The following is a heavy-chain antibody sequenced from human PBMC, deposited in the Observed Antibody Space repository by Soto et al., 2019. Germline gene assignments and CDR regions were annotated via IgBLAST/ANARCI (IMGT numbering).Heavy chain of an antibody. CDR3: GAYCSRTYCSDWFDP. CDR1: GCSIGSSSYY. V-gene: IGHV4-39*01. CDR2: LYYTGTT. Sequence: PAETLSLTCSVSGCSIGSSSYYFGWIRQPPGKGLEWIGSLYYTGTTYYNSFLKSRVTISADKSQNQFSLRLSSVTAADTAVYSCGAYCSRTYCSDWFDPWGQGTLVTVSS. D-gene: IGHD2-2*01. J-gene: IGHJ5*02.